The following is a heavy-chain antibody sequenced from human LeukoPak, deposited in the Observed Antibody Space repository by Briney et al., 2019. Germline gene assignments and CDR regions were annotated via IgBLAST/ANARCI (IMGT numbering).Heavy chain of an antibody. D-gene: IGHD3-22*01. Sequence: GASVKVSCKASGYIFTGYYIHWVRQAPGQGLEWMGIINPSGGSTSYAQKFQGRVTMARDTSTSTVYMELSSLRSEDTAVYYCARGHHYDKPPSGYWGQGTLVTVSS. CDR2: INPSGGST. J-gene: IGHJ4*02. CDR3: ARGHHYDKPPSGY. V-gene: IGHV1-46*01. CDR1: GYIFTGYY.